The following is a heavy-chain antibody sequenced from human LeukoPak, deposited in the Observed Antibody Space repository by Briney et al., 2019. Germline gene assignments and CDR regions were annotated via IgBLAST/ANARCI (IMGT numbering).Heavy chain of an antibody. Sequence: PSETLSLTCTVSGGSISSGSYYWSWIRQPAGKGLEWIGRMYLSGSTNYIPSLKSRVTISIDTSRNQFSLKLTSVTAADTAVYYCARVKWFGEYNAHWGQGTLVTVSS. V-gene: IGHV4-61*02. D-gene: IGHD3-10*01. CDR1: GGSISSGSYY. CDR3: ARVKWFGEYNAH. CDR2: MYLSGST. J-gene: IGHJ4*02.